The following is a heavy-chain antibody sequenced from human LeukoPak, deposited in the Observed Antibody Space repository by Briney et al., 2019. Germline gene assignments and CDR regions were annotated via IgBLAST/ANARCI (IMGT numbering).Heavy chain of an antibody. Sequence: GGSLSLSCAASGFSFSAYAMNWVRQAPGKGLEWVSSITGSGDSTYIADSVKGRFTIYRDNSKNTMYMQMNILRAEDTALYYCAKGTLRSCTGARCYPFDYWGQGTLVNVSS. CDR3: AKGTLRSCTGARCYPFDY. CDR2: ITGSGDST. CDR1: GFSFSAYA. J-gene: IGHJ4*02. D-gene: IGHD2-8*02. V-gene: IGHV3-23*01.